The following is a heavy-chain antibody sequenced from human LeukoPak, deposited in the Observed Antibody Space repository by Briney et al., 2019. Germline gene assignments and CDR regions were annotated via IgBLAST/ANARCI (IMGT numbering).Heavy chain of an antibody. J-gene: IGHJ6*03. Sequence: PGRSLRLSCAASGFTFDDYAMHWVRQAPGKGLEWVSGITWNSDNIEYADSVKGRFTISRDNAKNSLYLQMNSLRAEDMALYYCAKGGGGRLIYYYYMDAWGKGTTVTVSS. V-gene: IGHV3-9*03. CDR3: AKGGGGRLIYYYYMDA. CDR2: ITWNSDNI. CDR1: GFTFDDYA. D-gene: IGHD3-16*01.